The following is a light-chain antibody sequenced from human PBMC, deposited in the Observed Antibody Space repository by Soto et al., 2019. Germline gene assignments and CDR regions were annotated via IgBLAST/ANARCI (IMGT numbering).Light chain of an antibody. V-gene: IGKV1-5*03. Sequence: DIQMTQSPSTLSASVGDRVTITCRASQSISSWLAWYQQKPGKAPKLLIYKASSLESGVPSRFSGSGSGTEFTLSSSRLQPADFAPYYCQQYNSCLTFGPGTKVDIK. CDR1: QSISSW. J-gene: IGKJ3*01. CDR2: KAS. CDR3: QQYNSCLT.